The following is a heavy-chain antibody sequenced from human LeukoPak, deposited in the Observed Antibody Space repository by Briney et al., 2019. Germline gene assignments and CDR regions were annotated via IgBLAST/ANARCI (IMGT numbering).Heavy chain of an antibody. D-gene: IGHD2-21*02. CDR1: GFTFSSYA. CDR3: AKVAYCGGDCYFPPDY. Sequence: GGSLRLSCAASGFTFSSYAMSWVRQAPGKGLEWVSAISGSGGSTYYADSVKGRFTISRDNSKNTLYLQMNSLRAEDTAVYYCAKVAYCGGDCYFPPDYWGQGTLVTVSS. CDR2: ISGSGGST. J-gene: IGHJ4*02. V-gene: IGHV3-23*01.